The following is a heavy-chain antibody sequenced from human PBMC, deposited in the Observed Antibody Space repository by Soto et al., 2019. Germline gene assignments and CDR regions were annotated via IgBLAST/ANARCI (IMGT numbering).Heavy chain of an antibody. J-gene: IGHJ5*02. Sequence: SETLSLTCTVSGFSISSSSYYWGWIRQPPGKGLEWIGYISYSGLRHYRASLQSRLTMSVETSKNQFSLNLTSVTAADTAIYYCATSNTTCPGCYSWGQGTLVTVSS. CDR3: ATSNTTCPGCYS. CDR1: GFSISSSSYY. V-gene: IGHV4-39*07. D-gene: IGHD2-2*01. CDR2: ISYSGLR.